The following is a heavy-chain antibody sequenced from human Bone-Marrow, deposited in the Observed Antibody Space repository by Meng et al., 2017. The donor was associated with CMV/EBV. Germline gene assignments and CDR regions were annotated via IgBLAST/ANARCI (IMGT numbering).Heavy chain of an antibody. J-gene: IGHJ2*01. CDR3: ARVRASGGWYFDL. D-gene: IGHD3-10*01. V-gene: IGHV4-39*07. CDR2: IYHSGST. CDR1: GGSISSSSYY. Sequence: GSLRLSCTVSGGSISSSSYYWGWIRQPPGKGLEWIGSIYHSGSTYYNPSLKSRVTISVDTSKNQFSLKLSSVTAADTAVYYCARVRASGGWYFDLWGRGTLVTVSS.